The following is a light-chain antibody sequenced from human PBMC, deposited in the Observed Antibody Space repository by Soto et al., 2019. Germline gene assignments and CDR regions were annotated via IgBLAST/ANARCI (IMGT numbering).Light chain of an antibody. V-gene: IGLV2-14*01. J-gene: IGLJ1*01. CDR1: FSDVGGYDY. Sequence: QPALAQRAAGSGSPGQSIAISCTSTFSDVGGYDYVSWYQQHPDKAPKLMIYEVTKRPSGVSNRFSGSKSGNTASLTISGLQPEDEADYYCSSHTSGSTRVFGSGTKSPS. CDR2: EVT. CDR3: SSHTSGSTRV.